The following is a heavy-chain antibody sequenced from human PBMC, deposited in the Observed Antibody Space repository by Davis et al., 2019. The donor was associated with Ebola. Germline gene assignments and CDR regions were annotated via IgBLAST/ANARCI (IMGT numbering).Heavy chain of an antibody. CDR3: ARETRSYYYDSSGYYSTFAFDI. CDR2: IYYSGST. Sequence: SETLSLTCAVYGGSISSYYWSWIRQPPGKGLEWIGYIYYSGSTNYNPSLKSRVTISVDTSKNQFSLKLSSVTAADTAVYYCARETRSYYYDSSGYYSTFAFDIWGQGTMVTVSS. CDR1: GGSISSYY. D-gene: IGHD3-22*01. V-gene: IGHV4-59*01. J-gene: IGHJ3*02.